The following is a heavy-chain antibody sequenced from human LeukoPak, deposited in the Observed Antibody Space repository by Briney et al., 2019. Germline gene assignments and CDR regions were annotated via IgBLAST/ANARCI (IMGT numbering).Heavy chain of an antibody. Sequence: GGSLRLSCAASGFTFSSYGMHWVRQAPGKGLEWVAFIRYDGSNKYYADSVKGRFTISRDNAKNSLYLQMNSLRAEDTAVYYCARVSAGYCSSTSCYGDAFDIWGQGTMVTVSS. CDR1: GFTFSSYG. CDR2: IRYDGSNK. V-gene: IGHV3-30*02. CDR3: ARVSAGYCSSTSCYGDAFDI. D-gene: IGHD2-2*03. J-gene: IGHJ3*02.